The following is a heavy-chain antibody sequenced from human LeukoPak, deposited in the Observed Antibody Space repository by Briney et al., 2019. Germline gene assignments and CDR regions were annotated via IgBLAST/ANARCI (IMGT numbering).Heavy chain of an antibody. Sequence: SETLSVTCAVSGGSISTRYYYWGWIRQPPGKGLEWIGTIHDGGSTYYSPSLKSQVTISVDTSNNQFSLKLSSVTAGDTAVYYCASLYFYGSGSFPNYWGQGILVTVST. CDR2: IHDGGST. CDR1: GGSISTRYYY. D-gene: IGHD3-10*01. J-gene: IGHJ4*02. V-gene: IGHV4-39*01. CDR3: ASLYFYGSGSFPNY.